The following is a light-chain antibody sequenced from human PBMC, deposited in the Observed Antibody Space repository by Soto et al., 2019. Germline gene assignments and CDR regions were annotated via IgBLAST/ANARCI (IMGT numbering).Light chain of an antibody. CDR2: GAS. Sequence: EIVMTQSPATLSVSPGERVTLSCRASQSLSSNLAWYQQKPGQAPRLLIYGASTRATDIPARFSGSGSGTEFTLTISSLQSEDFAVYFCQQYNNWPLAFGQGTRLAI. CDR3: QQYNNWPLA. V-gene: IGKV3-15*01. CDR1: QSLSSN. J-gene: IGKJ5*01.